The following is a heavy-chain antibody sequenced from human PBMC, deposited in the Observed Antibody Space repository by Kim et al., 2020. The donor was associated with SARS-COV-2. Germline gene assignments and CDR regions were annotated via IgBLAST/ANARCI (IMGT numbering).Heavy chain of an antibody. CDR2: T. V-gene: IGHV3-23*01. D-gene: IGHD3-10*01. Sequence: TYYADSVKGRFTISRDNSKNTLYLQMNSLRAEDTAVYYCANSPMVRGQDYWGQGTLVTVSS. J-gene: IGHJ4*02. CDR3: ANSPMVRGQDY.